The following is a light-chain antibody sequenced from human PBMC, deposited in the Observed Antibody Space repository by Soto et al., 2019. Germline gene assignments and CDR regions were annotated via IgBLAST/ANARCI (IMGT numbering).Light chain of an antibody. Sequence: DIQMTQSPSTLSASVGDTVTITCRASQSISGWLAWYQQKPGKAPQVLIFDASRLESGVPSRFSGSGSGTEFTLTISSLQPDDLATYYCQQYHSFSITFGGGTKVEI. CDR3: QQYHSFSIT. CDR1: QSISGW. J-gene: IGKJ4*01. CDR2: DAS. V-gene: IGKV1-5*01.